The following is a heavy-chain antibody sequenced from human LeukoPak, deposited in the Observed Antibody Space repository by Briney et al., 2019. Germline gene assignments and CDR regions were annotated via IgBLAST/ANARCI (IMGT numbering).Heavy chain of an antibody. V-gene: IGHV1-2*02. J-gene: IGHJ4*02. CDR3: ARVSCSGGSCYSKLPDY. D-gene: IGHD2-15*01. CDR1: GYTFTSYD. Sequence: ASVKVSCKASGYTFTSYDINWVRQATGQGLEWMGWMNPNSGGTNYAQKLQGRVTMTRDTSISTAYKELSRLRSDDTAVYYCARVSCSGGSCYSKLPDYWGQGTLVTVSS. CDR2: MNPNSGGT.